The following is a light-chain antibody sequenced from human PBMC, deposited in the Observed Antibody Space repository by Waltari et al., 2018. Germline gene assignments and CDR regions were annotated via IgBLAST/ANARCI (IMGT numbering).Light chain of an antibody. CDR3: QQTYSNFRT. J-gene: IGKJ1*01. V-gene: IGKV1-39*01. Sequence: DIQMTQSPSSLPASVGDSVTITCRTSQRVSGYLNWYQQKPGQAPKLRIYAASSLQSGVPSRFRGSGFGTDFSLTINGLQPEDFAVYYCQQTYSNFRTFGQGTQVDVK. CDR2: AAS. CDR1: QRVSGY.